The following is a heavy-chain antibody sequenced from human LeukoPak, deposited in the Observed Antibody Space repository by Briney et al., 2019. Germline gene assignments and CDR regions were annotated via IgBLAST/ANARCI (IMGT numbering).Heavy chain of an antibody. CDR2: IYSGGNT. J-gene: IGHJ4*02. Sequence: GGSLRLSCAASGFTVSSNYMSWVRQAPGKGLDWVSVIYSGGNTYYADSVKGRFTISRDNSKNTLYLHMNSLRAEDTAVYYCARDRVGATTNFDYWGQGTLVTVSS. D-gene: IGHD1-26*01. V-gene: IGHV3-53*01. CDR1: GFTVSSNY. CDR3: ARDRVGATTNFDY.